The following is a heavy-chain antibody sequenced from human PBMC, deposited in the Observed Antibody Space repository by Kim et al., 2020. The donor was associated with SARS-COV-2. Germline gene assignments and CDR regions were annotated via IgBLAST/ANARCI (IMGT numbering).Heavy chain of an antibody. V-gene: IGHV3-11*04. J-gene: IGHJ2*01. Sequence: GGSLRLSCAASGFTFSDYYMSWIRQAPGKGLEWVSYISSSGSTIYYADSVKGRFTISRDNAKNSLYLQMNSLRAEDTAVYYCASDYYDSSGYQGTWYFDLWGRGTLVTVSS. CDR2: ISSSGSTI. CDR3: ASDYYDSSGYQGTWYFDL. CDR1: GFTFSDYY. D-gene: IGHD3-22*01.